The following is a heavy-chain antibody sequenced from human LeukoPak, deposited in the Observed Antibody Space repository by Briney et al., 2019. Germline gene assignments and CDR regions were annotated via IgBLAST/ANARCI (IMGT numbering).Heavy chain of an antibody. CDR2: IYYSGST. CDR1: GGSISSSSYY. J-gene: IGHJ5*02. V-gene: IGHV4-39*07. CDR3: ARGDNNWFDP. D-gene: IGHD2-21*02. Sequence: SETLSLTRTVSGGSISSSSYYWGWIRQPPGKGLEWIGSIYYSGSTYYNPSLKSRVTISVDTSENQFSLKLSSVTAADTAVYYCARGDNNWFDPWGQGTLVTVSS.